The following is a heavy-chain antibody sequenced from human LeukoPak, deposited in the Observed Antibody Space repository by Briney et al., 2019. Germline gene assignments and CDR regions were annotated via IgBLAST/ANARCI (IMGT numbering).Heavy chain of an antibody. CDR1: GGSISGTDLY. D-gene: IGHD1-26*01. V-gene: IGHV4-61*05. Sequence: SETLSLTCTVSGGSISGTDLYWCWIRQPPGKGLEWIGYIYYSGSTSYNPSLRSRVTMSVDTSKNQFSLKLSSVTAADTAVYYCARQGGYYYYGMDVWGQGTTVTVSS. CDR3: ARQGGYYYYGMDV. J-gene: IGHJ6*02. CDR2: IYYSGST.